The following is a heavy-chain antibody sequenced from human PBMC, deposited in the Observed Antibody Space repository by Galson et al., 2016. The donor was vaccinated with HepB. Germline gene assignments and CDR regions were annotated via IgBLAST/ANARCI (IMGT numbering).Heavy chain of an antibody. CDR2: ISSYNGDT. Sequence: QSGAEVKKPGASVKVSCKASGYPFTNYGISWVRQAPGQGLEWMGWISSYNGDTSYAQNFQGRVTMTTDTSTSTAYMALRSLRSDDTAVYYCARPRGGYGDYALDYWGQGTLVTVSS. V-gene: IGHV1-18*01. CDR3: ARPRGGYGDYALDY. CDR1: GYPFTNYG. J-gene: IGHJ4*02. D-gene: IGHD4-17*01.